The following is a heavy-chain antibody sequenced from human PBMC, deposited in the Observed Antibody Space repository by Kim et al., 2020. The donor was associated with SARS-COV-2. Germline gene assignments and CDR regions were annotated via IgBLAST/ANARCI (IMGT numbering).Heavy chain of an antibody. CDR3: ARRNSGWNDAFDV. D-gene: IGHD6-19*01. J-gene: IGHJ3*01. Sequence: SNPSLKRRHTISGDTSKKHFSLRLGSVSAADTAMYYCARRNSGWNDAFDVWGQGTMVTVSS. V-gene: IGHV4-39*01.